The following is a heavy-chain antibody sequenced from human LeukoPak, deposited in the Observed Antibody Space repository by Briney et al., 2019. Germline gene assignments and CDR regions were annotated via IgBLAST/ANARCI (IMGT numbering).Heavy chain of an antibody. CDR1: GDSVSSSSAA. CDR2: AYYRSQWYN. D-gene: IGHD5-24*01. Sequence: QTLSLHFALSGDSVSSSSAAWTWIRQSPSRGLDWLGRAYYRSQWYNASAVSVKIRISINTHTSKTQLPLHLNSVSPEDTAVYYCARDLRAGYPLPLDYWGQGTLVTVSS. J-gene: IGHJ4*02. V-gene: IGHV6-1*01. CDR3: ARDLRAGYPLPLDY.